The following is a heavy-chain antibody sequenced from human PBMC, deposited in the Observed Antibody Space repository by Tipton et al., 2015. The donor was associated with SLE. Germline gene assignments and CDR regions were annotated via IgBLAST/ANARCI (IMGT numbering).Heavy chain of an antibody. CDR1: GFTFSSHW. D-gene: IGHD6-13*01. J-gene: IGHJ4*02. CDR2: LNSDGITT. V-gene: IGHV3-74*03. Sequence: SLRLSCAASGFTFSSHWMHWVRQTPGKGLVWVSRLNSDGITTEYADSVKGRFTIARDNAKNTVYLQMNSLRAEDTAVYYCAKRPPHSDTWHYFESWGQGTLVTVSS. CDR3: AKRPPHSDTWHYFES.